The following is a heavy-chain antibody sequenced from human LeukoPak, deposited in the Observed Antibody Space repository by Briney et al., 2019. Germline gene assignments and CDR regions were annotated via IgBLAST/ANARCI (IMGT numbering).Heavy chain of an antibody. Sequence: SETLSLTCTVSGGSISTYDWSWIRQPPGKGLEWIGYIYYSGSTNYNPSLKSRVTISVDKSKNQFSLKLSSVTAADTAVYYRARDFCSSTSCSGRSWFDPWGQGTLVTVSS. CDR2: IYYSGST. CDR3: ARDFCSSTSCSGRSWFDP. D-gene: IGHD2-2*01. CDR1: GGSISTYD. J-gene: IGHJ5*02. V-gene: IGHV4-59*12.